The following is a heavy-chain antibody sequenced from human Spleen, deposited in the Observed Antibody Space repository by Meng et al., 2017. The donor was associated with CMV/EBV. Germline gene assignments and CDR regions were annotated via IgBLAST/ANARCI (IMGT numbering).Heavy chain of an antibody. J-gene: IGHJ4*02. CDR1: GFTVSSNY. Sequence: GESLKISCAASGFTVSSNYMSWVRQAPGKGLEWVSVIYSGGSTYYADSVKGRFTISRDNSKNTLYLQMNSLRAEDTAVYYCARAPRWGSSPSNWGQGTLVTVSS. D-gene: IGHD6-13*01. CDR3: ARAPRWGSSPSN. CDR2: IYSGGST. V-gene: IGHV3-53*05.